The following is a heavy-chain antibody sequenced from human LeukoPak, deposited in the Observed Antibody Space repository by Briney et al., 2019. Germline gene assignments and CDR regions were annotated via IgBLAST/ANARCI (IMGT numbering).Heavy chain of an antibody. CDR2: IYHSGST. CDR3: ARGASIAAAGFDY. J-gene: IGHJ4*02. V-gene: IGHV4-4*02. Sequence: SETLSLTCAVSGGSISSSNWWSWVRQPPGKGLEWIGEIYHSGSTNYNPSLKSRVTISVDTSKNQFSLKLSSVTAADTAVYYCARGASIAAAGFDYWGQGTLVTVSS. CDR1: GGSISSSNW. D-gene: IGHD6-13*01.